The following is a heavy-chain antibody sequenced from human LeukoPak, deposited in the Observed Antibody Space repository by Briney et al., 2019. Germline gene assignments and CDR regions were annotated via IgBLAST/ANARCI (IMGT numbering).Heavy chain of an antibody. CDR2: IVEAGNI. D-gene: IGHD2-2*01. V-gene: IGHV4-34*01. CDR3: ARGHYQPRRYFDL. J-gene: IGHJ2*01. CDR1: GGSFSSYS. Sequence: SETLSLTCGVFGGSFSSYSWTWAWLRQTPGQGLEWIGEIVEAGNIHYNTALESRLSIHMDTDKNHFSLKLASVTAADTAGYYCARGHYQPRRYFDLWGRGTMVTVSS.